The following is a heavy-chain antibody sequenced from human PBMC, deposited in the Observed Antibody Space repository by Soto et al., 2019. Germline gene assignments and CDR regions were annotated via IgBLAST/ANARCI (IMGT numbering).Heavy chain of an antibody. V-gene: IGHV3-23*01. CDR3: AKVGVSSGYSVSTYYFDY. CDR2: ISGSGGST. J-gene: IGHJ4*02. Sequence: PGGSLRLSCAASGFTFSSYAMSWVRQAPGKGLEWVSAISGSGGSTYYADSVKGRFTISRDNSKNTLYLQMNSLRAEDTAVYYCAKVGVSSGYSVSTYYFDYWGQGTLVTVSS. D-gene: IGHD3-22*01. CDR1: GFTFSSYA.